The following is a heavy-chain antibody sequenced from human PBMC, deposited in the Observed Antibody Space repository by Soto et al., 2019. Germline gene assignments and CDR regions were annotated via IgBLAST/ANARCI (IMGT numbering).Heavy chain of an antibody. J-gene: IGHJ4*02. D-gene: IGHD4-17*01. CDR1: GFTVSSNC. CDR2: IYSGGSV. CDR3: ARDPRGYDYGDLFDY. Sequence: PGGSLRLSCAVSGFTVSSNCMSWVRQAPGKGLEWVSMIYSGGSVYYADSVEGRFTISRDKFKNTLFLRMNSLRAEDTAVYFCARDPRGYDYGDLFDYWGQGTLVTVSS. V-gene: IGHV3-66*01.